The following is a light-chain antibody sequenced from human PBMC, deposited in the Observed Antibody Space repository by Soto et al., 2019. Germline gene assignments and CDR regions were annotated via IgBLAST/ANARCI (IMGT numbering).Light chain of an antibody. CDR1: QGIRNE. CDR2: AAS. J-gene: IGKJ4*01. CDR3: LRYHNYPLT. V-gene: IGKV1-6*01. Sequence: AIQMTQSPSSLSASVGDRVTITCRASQGIRNELGWYQQKPGKAPKLLIYAASSLQSGVPSRFSGSGSGTDFTLTISSLQPEDFATYCCLRYHNYPLTFGVGTKVDIK.